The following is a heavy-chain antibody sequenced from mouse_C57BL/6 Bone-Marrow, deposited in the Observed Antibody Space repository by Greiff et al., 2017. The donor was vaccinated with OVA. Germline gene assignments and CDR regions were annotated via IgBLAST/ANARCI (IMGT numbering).Heavy chain of an antibody. CDR3: ARYEGLRSFAY. CDR1: GFTFTDYY. Sequence: EVKLEESGGGLVQPGGSLSLSCAASGFTFTDYYMSWVRQPPGKALEWLGFIRNKANGYTTEYSASVKGRFTISRDNSQSILYLQMNALGAEDSATYYCARYEGLRSFAYWGQGTLVTVSA. D-gene: IGHD2-4*01. J-gene: IGHJ3*01. V-gene: IGHV7-3*01. CDR2: IRNKANGYTT.